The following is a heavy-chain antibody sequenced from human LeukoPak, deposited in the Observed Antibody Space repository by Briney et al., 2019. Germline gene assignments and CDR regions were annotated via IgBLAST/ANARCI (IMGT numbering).Heavy chain of an antibody. CDR2: IIPIFGTA. CDR3: ARDTGAYCGGDCMGPPFAFDI. J-gene: IGHJ3*02. V-gene: IGHV1-69*13. D-gene: IGHD2-21*01. CDR1: GGTFSSYA. Sequence: SVKVSCKASGGTFSSYAISWVRQAPGQGLERMGGIIPIFGTANYAQKFQGRVTITADESTSTAYMELSSLRSEDTAVYYCARDTGAYCGGDCMGPPFAFDIWGQGTMVTVSS.